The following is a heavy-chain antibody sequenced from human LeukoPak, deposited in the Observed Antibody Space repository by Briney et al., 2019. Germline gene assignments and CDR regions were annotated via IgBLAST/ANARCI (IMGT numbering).Heavy chain of an antibody. V-gene: IGHV3-13*01. CDR3: ARGSVTGLSIDY. D-gene: IGHD3-10*01. CDR1: GSTFSSYG. J-gene: IGHJ4*02. Sequence: GGSLRLSCAASGSTFSSYGMHRVRQATGKGLEWVSAIGTAGDTYYPGSVKGRFTISRENAKNSLYLQMNSLRAGDTAVYYCARGSVTGLSIDYWGQGTLVTVSS. CDR2: IGTAGDT.